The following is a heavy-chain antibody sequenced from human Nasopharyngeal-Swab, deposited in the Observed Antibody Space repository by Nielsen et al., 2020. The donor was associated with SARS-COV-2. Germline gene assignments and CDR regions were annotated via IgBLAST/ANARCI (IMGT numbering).Heavy chain of an antibody. CDR2: INTNTGNP. V-gene: IGHV7-4-1*02. Sequence: ASVKVSCKASGYTFTSYAMNWVRQAPGQGLEWMGWINTNTGNPTYAQGFTGRFVFSLDTSVSTAYLQISSLKAEDTAVYYCARDLRLRFLEWTNWFDPWGHGTLVTASS. D-gene: IGHD3-3*01. CDR3: ARDLRLRFLEWTNWFDP. CDR1: GYTFTSYA. J-gene: IGHJ5*02.